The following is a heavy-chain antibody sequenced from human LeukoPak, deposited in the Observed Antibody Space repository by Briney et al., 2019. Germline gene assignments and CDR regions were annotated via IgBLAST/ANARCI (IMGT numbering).Heavy chain of an antibody. V-gene: IGHV3-23*01. D-gene: IGHD3-10*01. CDR3: AKGRGYGSGSYYYMDV. CDR1: GFTFSSYG. J-gene: IGHJ6*03. Sequence: GGSLRLSCAASGFTFSSYGMSWVRQAPGKGLEWVSAISGGGGSTYYADSVKGRFTISRDNSKNTLYLQMNSLRAEDTAVYYCAKGRGYGSGSYYYMDVWGKGTTVTISS. CDR2: ISGGGGST.